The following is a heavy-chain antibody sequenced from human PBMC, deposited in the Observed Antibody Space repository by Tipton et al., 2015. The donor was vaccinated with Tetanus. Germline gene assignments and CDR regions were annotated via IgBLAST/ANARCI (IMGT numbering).Heavy chain of an antibody. Sequence: SLRLSCAASGFTFSSYWMSWVRQAPGKGLEWVSAISGSGGSTYYADSVKGRFTISRDNSKNTLYLQMNSLRAEDTAVYYCAKTGDYEAPRRYGMDVWGQGTTVTVSS. CDR3: AKTGDYEAPRRYGMDV. J-gene: IGHJ6*02. CDR2: ISGSGGST. D-gene: IGHD4-17*01. V-gene: IGHV3-23*01. CDR1: GFTFSSYW.